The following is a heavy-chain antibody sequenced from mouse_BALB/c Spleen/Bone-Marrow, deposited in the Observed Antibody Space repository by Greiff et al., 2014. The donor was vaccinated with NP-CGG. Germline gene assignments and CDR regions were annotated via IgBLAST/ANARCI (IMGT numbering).Heavy chain of an antibody. CDR1: GYTFTKYT. D-gene: IGHD2-2*01. CDR3: ARSYGYERSWFAY. CDR2: INPNNGGT. Sequence: DVQLQESGPELVKPGASVKISCKTSGYTFTKYTMHWVKQSHGKSLEWIGGINPNNGGTSYNQKFKGKVALTVDKSSSTAYMELRSLTSEDSAVYYCARSYGYERSWFAYWGQGTLVTVSA. J-gene: IGHJ3*01. V-gene: IGHV1-18*01.